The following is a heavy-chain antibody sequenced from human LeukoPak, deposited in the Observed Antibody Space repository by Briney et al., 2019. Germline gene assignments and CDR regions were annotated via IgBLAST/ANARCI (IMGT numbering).Heavy chain of an antibody. D-gene: IGHD2-8*02. V-gene: IGHV3-30*18. J-gene: IGHJ4*02. CDR3: AKGRLSVVYGVDY. Sequence: GRSLRLSCAASGFTFSSYGMHWVRQAPGKGLEWVAVISYDGSNKYYADSVKGRFTISRDNSKNTLYLQMNSLRAEDTAVYYCAKGRLSVVYGVDYWGQGTLVTVFS. CDR1: GFTFSSYG. CDR2: ISYDGSNK.